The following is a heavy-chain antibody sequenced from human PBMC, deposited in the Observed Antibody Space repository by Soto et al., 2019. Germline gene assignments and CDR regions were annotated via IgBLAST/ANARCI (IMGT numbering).Heavy chain of an antibody. CDR3: AHDSSGLYGFDY. CDR2: IYWDEDK. V-gene: IGHV2-5*02. D-gene: IGHD3-22*01. J-gene: IGHJ4*02. CDR1: GFSLTTRGVG. Sequence: QITLKESGPTLVKPTQTLTLTCTFSGFSLTTRGVGVGWIRQPPGKALEWLVLIYWDEDKRYSPSLKNRLTITKDASKNQLFLIMTNMDPQDIATYYCAHDSSGLYGFDYWGQGTLVTVSS.